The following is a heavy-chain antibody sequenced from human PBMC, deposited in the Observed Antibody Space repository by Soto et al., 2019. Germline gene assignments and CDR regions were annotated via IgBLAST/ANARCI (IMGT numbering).Heavy chain of an antibody. D-gene: IGHD2-15*01. CDR3: ARGGGLDIVVVVAATPEWFVP. V-gene: IGHV1-69*01. CDR1: GGTFSSYA. J-gene: IGHJ5*02. Sequence: QVQLVQSGAEVKKPGSSVKVSCNASGGTFSSYAISWVRQAPGQGLEWMGGIIPIFGTANSAQKFQARVTITADESQSTAYMELSSLKSEDTAVYYCARGGGLDIVVVVAATPEWFVPWGQGTLVTVSS. CDR2: IIPIFGTA.